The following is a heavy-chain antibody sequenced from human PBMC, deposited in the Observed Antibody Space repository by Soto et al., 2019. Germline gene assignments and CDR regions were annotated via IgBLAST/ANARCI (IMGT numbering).Heavy chain of an antibody. Sequence: ASVKVSCKTSGYTFNTYSINWVRQAPGQGLELMGWISAYDGKTTYAEKFQGRVTLTTDTSTSTAYMELRSLRSDDTAIYYCARGPHEFWTSYWFDPWGQGTPVTVSS. CDR1: GYTFNTYS. CDR3: ARGPHEFWTSYWFDP. CDR2: ISAYDGKT. J-gene: IGHJ5*02. D-gene: IGHD3-3*01. V-gene: IGHV1-18*01.